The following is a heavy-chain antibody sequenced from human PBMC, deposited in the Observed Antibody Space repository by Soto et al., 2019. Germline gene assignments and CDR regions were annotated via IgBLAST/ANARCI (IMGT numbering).Heavy chain of an antibody. CDR3: ARQHRGVVRNFDS. Sequence: QVQLQESGPGLVKPSQTLSLTCTVSGVSISRDNYFYNWIRQPPGRGLEWLGYIYYSGATSYNQSLNCRIIISLDTDKNQFSLKLSSVTPADTAMYFCARQHRGVVRNFDSWGQGTLVTVSS. CDR2: IYYSGAT. D-gene: IGHD3-10*01. CDR1: GVSISRDNYF. J-gene: IGHJ4*02. V-gene: IGHV4-30-4*01.